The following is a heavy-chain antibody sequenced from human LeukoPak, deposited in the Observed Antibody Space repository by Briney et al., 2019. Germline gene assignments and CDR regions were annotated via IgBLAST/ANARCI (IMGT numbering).Heavy chain of an antibody. CDR2: IYYAGST. CDR3: ARDSAPGVGAGA. CDR1: GGSISSSSYY. V-gene: IGHV4-39*07. Sequence: PSGTLSLTCAVSGGSISSSSYYWGWVRQPPGKGLEWIGNIYYAGSTYYNPSLKSRVTISVDTSKNQFSLKLSSVTAADTAVYYCARDSAPGVGAGAWGQGTLVTVSS. J-gene: IGHJ5*02. D-gene: IGHD1-26*01.